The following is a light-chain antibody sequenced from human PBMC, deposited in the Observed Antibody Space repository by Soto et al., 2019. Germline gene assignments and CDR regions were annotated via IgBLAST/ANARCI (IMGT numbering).Light chain of an antibody. CDR3: QQYYSYPLT. V-gene: IGKV1-8*01. CDR1: QGISIY. CDR2: AAS. J-gene: IGKJ5*01. Sequence: AIRMTQSPSSFSASTGDSVTITCRASQGISIYLAWYQQKPGQAPKLLIYAASTLQSGVPSRFSGSGSGTDFTLTISCLQSEDFATYYCQQYYSYPLTFGQGTRLEIK.